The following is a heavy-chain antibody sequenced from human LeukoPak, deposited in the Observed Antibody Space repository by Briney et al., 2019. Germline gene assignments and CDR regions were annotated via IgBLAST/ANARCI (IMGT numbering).Heavy chain of an antibody. CDR1: GFTFSSYA. D-gene: IGHD2-21*02. Sequence: QSGGSLRLSCAASGFTFSSYAMNWVRQAPGKGLEWVSAITGSGGRTYYADSVKGRFTISRDNSKNTLYLQMNSLRAEDTAVYYCAKDRGDYDPNFDYWGQGTLVTVSS. J-gene: IGHJ4*02. CDR2: ITGSGGRT. CDR3: AKDRGDYDPNFDY. V-gene: IGHV3-23*01.